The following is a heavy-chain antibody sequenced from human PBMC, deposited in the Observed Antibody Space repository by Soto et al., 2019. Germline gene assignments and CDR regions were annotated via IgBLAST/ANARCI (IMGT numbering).Heavy chain of an antibody. CDR3: AREETAWPLAYGLDV. CDR2: IGRRSDI. D-gene: IGHD2-21*02. J-gene: IGHJ6*02. V-gene: IGHV3-21*01. CDR1: GFSFSAYS. Sequence: GGSLRLSCEASGFSFSAYSMHWVRQAPGKGLEWVSSIGRRSDIYYADSVKGRFTTSRDNAKNSVSLQMNSLRDEDTAVYYCAREETAWPLAYGLDVWGQGTTVTVSS.